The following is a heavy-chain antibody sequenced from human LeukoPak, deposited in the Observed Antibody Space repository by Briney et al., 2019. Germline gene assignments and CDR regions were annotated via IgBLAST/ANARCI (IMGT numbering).Heavy chain of an antibody. CDR3: ARDTTWGVDY. J-gene: IGHJ4*02. CDR1: GGSISSYY. Sequence: SETLSLTCTVSGGSISSYYWSWIRQPPGKGLEWIGYIYYSGSTNYNPSLKSRVTISVDTSKNQFSLKLSSMTAADTAVYYCARDTTWGVDYWGQGTLVTVSS. CDR2: IYYSGST. V-gene: IGHV4-59*01. D-gene: IGHD3-16*01.